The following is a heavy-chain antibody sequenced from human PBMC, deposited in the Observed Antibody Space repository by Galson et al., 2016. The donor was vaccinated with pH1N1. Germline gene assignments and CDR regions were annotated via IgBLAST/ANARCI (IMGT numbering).Heavy chain of an antibody. J-gene: IGHJ4*02. CDR3: ARGNYYYDREPLEY. D-gene: IGHD3-10*01. Sequence: SVKVSCKASKGTFSSYAMTWVRQAPGQGLEWMGGIIGMFGTTNYAQKFQGRLTINADEFTSTAYMELTSLRSDDMAVYYCARGNYYYDREPLEYWGQGTLVTVSS. CDR2: IIGMFGTT. CDR1: KGTFSSYA. V-gene: IGHV1-69*13.